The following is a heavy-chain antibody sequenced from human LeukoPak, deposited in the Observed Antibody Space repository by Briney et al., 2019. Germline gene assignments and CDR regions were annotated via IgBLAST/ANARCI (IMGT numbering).Heavy chain of an antibody. CDR3: ARSPYSSGWGYYYYYMDV. CDR2: ISPSGGST. D-gene: IGHD6-19*01. Sequence: ASVKVSCKAFGYTFTSNYMHWVRQAPGQGPEWMGVISPSGGSTTYAQKFQGRLTLTRDMSTSTAYMELSSLRSEDTAVYYCARSPYSSGWGYYYYYMDVWGKGTTVTISS. CDR1: GYTFTSNY. J-gene: IGHJ6*03. V-gene: IGHV1-46*01.